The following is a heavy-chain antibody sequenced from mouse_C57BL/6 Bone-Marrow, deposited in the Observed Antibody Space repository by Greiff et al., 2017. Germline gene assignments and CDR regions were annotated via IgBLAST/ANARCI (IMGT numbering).Heavy chain of an antibody. CDR1: GFTFSSYA. CDR2: ISAGGSYT. V-gene: IGHV5-4*01. D-gene: IGHD1-1*01. J-gene: IGHJ2*01. CDR3: ARDYDGSSY. Sequence: EVQLVESGGGLVKPGGSLKLSCAASGFTFSSYAMSWVRQTPEKRLEWVATISAGGSYTYYPDNVKGRFTISRDNTKNNLYLQMSHLKTEDTAVFYCARDYDGSSYWGQGTTLTVSS.